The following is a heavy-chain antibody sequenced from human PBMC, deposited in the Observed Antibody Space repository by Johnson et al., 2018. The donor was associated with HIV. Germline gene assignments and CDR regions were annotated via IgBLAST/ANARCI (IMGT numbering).Heavy chain of an antibody. J-gene: IGHJ3*02. CDR2: ISGSGGSK. CDR1: GFTFSSYA. V-gene: IGHV3-21*04. CDR3: ARVRAAAVSDAFDI. Sequence: VHLVESGGGVVQPGRSLRLSCAASGFTFSSYAMNWVRQAPGKGLEWVSAISGSGGSKYYADSVKGRFPISRDNAKNSLYLQLNSLGADDTALYYCARVRAAAVSDAFDIWGQGTMVTVSS. D-gene: IGHD6-13*01.